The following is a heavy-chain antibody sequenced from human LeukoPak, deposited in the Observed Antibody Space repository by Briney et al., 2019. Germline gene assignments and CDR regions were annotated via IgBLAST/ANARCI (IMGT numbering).Heavy chain of an antibody. CDR3: ARVPGIAVAGDDY. CDR2: INPNSGGT. Sequence: ASVKVSCKASGYTFTSYYMHWVRQAPGQGLEWMGWINPNSGGTNYAQKFQGRVTMTRDTSISTAYMELSRLRSDDTAVYYCARVPGIAVAGDDYWGQGTLVTVSS. V-gene: IGHV1-2*02. CDR1: GYTFTSYY. D-gene: IGHD6-19*01. J-gene: IGHJ4*02.